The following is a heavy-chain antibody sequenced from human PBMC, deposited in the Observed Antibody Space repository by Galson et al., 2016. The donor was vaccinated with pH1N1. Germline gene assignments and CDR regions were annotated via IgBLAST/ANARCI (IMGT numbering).Heavy chain of an antibody. J-gene: IGHJ6*03. D-gene: IGHD3-10*01. CDR1: GFTSNTYA. CDR3: ARNYYGSGNYYKPVGFYYMDV. Sequence: LRLSCAGSGFTSNTYAMTWVRQAPGKGLEWVSVISVSGGTTHYADSVKGRFTISRDDSKNSLFLQMNSLRAEDTALYYCARNYYGSGNYYKPVGFYYMDVWGKGTTVTVSS. V-gene: IGHV3-23*01. CDR2: ISVSGGTT.